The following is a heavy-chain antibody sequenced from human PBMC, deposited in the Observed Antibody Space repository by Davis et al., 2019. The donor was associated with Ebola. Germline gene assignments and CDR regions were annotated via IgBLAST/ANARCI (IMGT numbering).Heavy chain of an antibody. CDR1: GFTFSSYS. D-gene: IGHD6-13*01. CDR3: AKADSSSWWGYFDY. J-gene: IGHJ4*02. Sequence: GESLKISCAASGFTFSSYSMNWVRQAPGKGLEWVSYISSSSSTIYYADSVKGRFTISKDNAKNSLYLQMNSLRDEDTAVYYCAKADSSSWWGYFDYWGQGTLVTVSS. V-gene: IGHV3-48*02. CDR2: ISSSSSTI.